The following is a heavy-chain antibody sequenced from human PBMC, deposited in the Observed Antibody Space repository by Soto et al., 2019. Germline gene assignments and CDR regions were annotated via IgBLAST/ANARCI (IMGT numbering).Heavy chain of an antibody. J-gene: IGHJ4*02. V-gene: IGHV4-39*01. Sequence: SETLSLTCTVSGGSISSSSYYWGWIRQPPGKGLEWIGSIYYSGSTYYNPSLKSRVTISVDTSKNQFSLKLSSVTAADTAVYYCARHRDSSGLIAYWGQGTLVTVSS. CDR2: IYYSGST. CDR3: ARHRDSSGLIAY. D-gene: IGHD6-19*01. CDR1: GGSISSSSYY.